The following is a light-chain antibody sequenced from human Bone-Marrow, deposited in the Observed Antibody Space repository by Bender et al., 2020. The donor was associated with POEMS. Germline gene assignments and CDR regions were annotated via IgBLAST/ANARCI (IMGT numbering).Light chain of an antibody. CDR3: QSYDSSLSGSV. V-gene: IGLV1-40*01. CDR2: GDS. Sequence: QSVLTQPPSASGTPGQRVTISCSGGSSNIGAHAVNWYQHLPGTAPKLLIYGDSNRPSGVPDRFSGSKSGTSASLAITGLQAEDEADYYCQSYDSSLSGSVFGGGTKLTVL. CDR1: SSNIGAHA. J-gene: IGLJ3*02.